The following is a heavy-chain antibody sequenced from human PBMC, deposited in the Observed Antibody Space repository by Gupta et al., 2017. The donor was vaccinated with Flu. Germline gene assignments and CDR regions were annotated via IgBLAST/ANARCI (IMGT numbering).Heavy chain of an antibody. J-gene: IGHJ4*02. CDR3: ARGHWDN. V-gene: IGHV3-48*03. CDR2: ISSSAVT. Sequence: GFDFNSYEMSWVRQAPGRGLEWVAFISSSAVTYYTDPVRGRFTISRDNANNLLYLQMSSLRGEDTAVYYCARGHWDNWGQGTLVTVSS. CDR1: GFDFNSYE.